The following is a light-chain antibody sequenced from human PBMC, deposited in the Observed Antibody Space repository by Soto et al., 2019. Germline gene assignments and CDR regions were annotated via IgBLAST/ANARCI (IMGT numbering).Light chain of an antibody. CDR2: AAS. V-gene: IGKV1-9*01. CDR1: QGISSY. J-gene: IGKJ1*01. Sequence: DIQLTQSPSFLSASVGDRVTITCRASQGISSYLAWYQQKPGKAPKLLIYAASTLQSGVPSRFSGSGSGTDFTLTISCLQSEDFATYYCQQYYSYPTWTFGQGTKVDIK. CDR3: QQYYSYPTWT.